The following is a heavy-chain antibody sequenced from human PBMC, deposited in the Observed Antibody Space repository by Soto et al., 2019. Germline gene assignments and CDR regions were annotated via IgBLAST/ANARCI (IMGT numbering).Heavy chain of an antibody. V-gene: IGHV4-4*02. CDR3: ARVAVAGTRVDY. D-gene: IGHD6-19*01. Sequence: VQLQESGPGLVKPSGTLSLTCAVSDGSISSSNWWSWVRQPPGKGLEWIGEIYHSGSTNYNPSLKRRVTISVDKSKNQFSLKLSSVTAADTVVYYCARVAVAGTRVDYWGQGTLVTVSS. CDR1: DGSISSSNW. CDR2: IYHSGST. J-gene: IGHJ4*02.